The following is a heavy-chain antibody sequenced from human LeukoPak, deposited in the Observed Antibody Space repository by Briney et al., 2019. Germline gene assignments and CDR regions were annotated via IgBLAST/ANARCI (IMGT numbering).Heavy chain of an antibody. CDR3: ARRQKPYYYDSSGYRAAFDI. J-gene: IGHJ3*02. D-gene: IGHD3-22*01. CDR1: GGSFSGYY. CDR2: INHSGST. Sequence: SETLSLTCAVYGGSFSGYYWSWIRQPPGKGLEWIGEINHSGSTNYNPSLKSRVTISVDTSKNHFSLNLSSVTAADTTVYYCARRQKPYYYDSSGYRAAFDIWGQGTMVTVSS. V-gene: IGHV4-34*01.